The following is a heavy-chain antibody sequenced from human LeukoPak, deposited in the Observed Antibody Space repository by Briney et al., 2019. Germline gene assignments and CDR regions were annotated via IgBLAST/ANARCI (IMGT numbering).Heavy chain of an antibody. CDR1: GFTFSSYG. Sequence: PGGSLRLSCAASGFTFSSYGMSWVRQAPGKGLEWVLAISGSGGSTYYADSVKGRFTISRDNSKNTLYLQMNSLRAEDTAVYYCAGSYYYGSGSYYYYYMDVWGKGTTVTISS. CDR2: ISGSGGST. CDR3: AGSYYYGSGSYYYYYMDV. J-gene: IGHJ6*03. D-gene: IGHD3-10*01. V-gene: IGHV3-23*01.